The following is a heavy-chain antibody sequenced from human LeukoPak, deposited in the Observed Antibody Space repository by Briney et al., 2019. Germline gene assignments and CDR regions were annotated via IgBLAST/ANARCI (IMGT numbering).Heavy chain of an antibody. Sequence: SGGSLRLSCAASGFTFSSYSMNWVRQAPGKGLEGVSAISSSSSYIYYADSVKGRFTISRDNAKNSLYLQMNSLRAEDTGVYFCAREFGNADTYGNVPLGHWGQGTLVTVSS. J-gene: IGHJ4*02. CDR3: AREFGNADTYGNVPLGH. V-gene: IGHV3-21*01. CDR2: ISSSSSYI. CDR1: GFTFSSYS. D-gene: IGHD5-18*01.